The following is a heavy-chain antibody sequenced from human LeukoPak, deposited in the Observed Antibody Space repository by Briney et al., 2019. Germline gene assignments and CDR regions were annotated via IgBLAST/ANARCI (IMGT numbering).Heavy chain of an antibody. V-gene: IGHV3-21*01. Sequence: PGGSLRLSCAASGFTFSSYSMNWVRQAPGKGLEWVSSITSSGRYIYYADSVKGRFTISRDNSENSLYLQMNSLRAEDTAVYYCARDPSSWYYYYMDVWGKGTTVTVSS. D-gene: IGHD6-13*01. J-gene: IGHJ6*03. CDR2: ITSSGRYI. CDR3: ARDPSSWYYYYMDV. CDR1: GFTFSSYS.